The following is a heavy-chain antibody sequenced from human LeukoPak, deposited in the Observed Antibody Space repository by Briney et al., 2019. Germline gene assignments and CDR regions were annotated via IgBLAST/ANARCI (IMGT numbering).Heavy chain of an antibody. Sequence: PKASVKVSCKASGYTFTGYYMHWVRQAPGQGLEWMGRIIPILGIANYAQKFQGRVTITADKSTSTAYMELSSLRSEDTAVYYCARYCTNGVCRRGDYWGQGTLVTVSS. CDR1: GYTFTGYY. D-gene: IGHD2-8*01. V-gene: IGHV1-69*10. CDR2: IIPILGIA. J-gene: IGHJ4*02. CDR3: ARYCTNGVCRRGDY.